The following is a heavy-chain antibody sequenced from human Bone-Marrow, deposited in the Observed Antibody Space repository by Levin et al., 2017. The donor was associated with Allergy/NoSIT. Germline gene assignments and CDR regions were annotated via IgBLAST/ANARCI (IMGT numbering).Heavy chain of an antibody. J-gene: IGHJ6*02. D-gene: IGHD4-11*01. CDR3: ARGGRYSSMDPGHKYEGMEV. Sequence: AGGSLRLSCAASGFTFSAYAMHWVRQAPGKGLEWVTAISYDGTNEYYVDSVRGRFTISRDNFKKTVSLQLDSLRDEDTAIYYCARGGRYSSMDPGHKYEGMEVWGQGTTGTVSS. CDR2: ISYDGTNE. V-gene: IGHV3-30*04. CDR1: GFTFSAYA.